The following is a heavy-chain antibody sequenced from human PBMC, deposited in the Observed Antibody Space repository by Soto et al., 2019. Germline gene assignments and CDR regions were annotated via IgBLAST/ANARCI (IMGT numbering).Heavy chain of an antibody. Sequence: LRLSCAASGFSFSTYPMTWVRQAPGKRLEGVSSISGSGGNTDYAQKFQGRVTMTRSTSISTAYMELSSLRSEDTAVYYCARGMGYYYGPDVWGQGTTVTVSS. V-gene: IGHV3-23*01. D-gene: IGHD3-16*01. J-gene: IGHJ6*02. CDR3: ARGMGYYYGPDV. CDR1: GFSFSTYP. CDR2: ISGSGGNT.